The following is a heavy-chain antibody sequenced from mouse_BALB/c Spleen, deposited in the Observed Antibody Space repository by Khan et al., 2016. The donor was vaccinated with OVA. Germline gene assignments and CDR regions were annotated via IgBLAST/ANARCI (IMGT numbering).Heavy chain of an antibody. CDR3: ARSGYGSLGY. CDR2: IYPGSGST. J-gene: IGHJ2*01. D-gene: IGHD1-1*01. CDR1: GYTFTDYI. V-gene: IGHV1-77*01. Sequence: QVPLPPSGPVLVKPGASVKMSCKASGYTFTDYIINWVRQRTGQGLEWIGQIYPGSGSTYYNEKFKGKATLTADKSSNTAYMQLRSLTSEDSAVYFCARSGYGSLGYWGQGTTLTVSS.